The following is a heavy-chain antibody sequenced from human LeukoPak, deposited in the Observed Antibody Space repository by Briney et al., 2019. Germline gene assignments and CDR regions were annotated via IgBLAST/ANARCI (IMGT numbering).Heavy chain of an antibody. Sequence: GGSLRLSCAASGFTFSSYAMSSVRQAPGKGLEWVSAISGSGGSTYYADSVKGRFTISRDNSKNTLYLQMNSLRAEDTAVYYCAKDLVSYYDSSGYYLFDYWGQGTLVTVPS. V-gene: IGHV3-23*01. CDR2: ISGSGGST. CDR1: GFTFSSYA. D-gene: IGHD3-22*01. J-gene: IGHJ4*02. CDR3: AKDLVSYYDSSGYYLFDY.